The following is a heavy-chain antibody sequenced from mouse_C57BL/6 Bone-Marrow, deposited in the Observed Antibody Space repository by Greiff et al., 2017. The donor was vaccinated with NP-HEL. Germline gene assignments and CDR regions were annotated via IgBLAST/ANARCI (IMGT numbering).Heavy chain of an antibody. CDR3: ARSLIWAMDY. CDR2: IYPRSGNN. Sequence: QVQLKQSGAELARPGASVKLSCKASGYTFTSYGISWVKQRTGQGLEWIGEIYPRSGNNYYNEKFKGKATLTADKSSSTAYMELRSLTSEDSAVYFCARSLIWAMDYWGQGTSVTVSS. V-gene: IGHV1-81*01. J-gene: IGHJ4*01. CDR1: GYTFTSYG.